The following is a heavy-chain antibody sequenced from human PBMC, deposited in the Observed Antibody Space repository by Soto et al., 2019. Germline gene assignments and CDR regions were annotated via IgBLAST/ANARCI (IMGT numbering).Heavy chain of an antibody. V-gene: IGHV3-30*14. CDR2: ISYDGSNK. CDR3: AVPLHYYDFWSGYATYYMDV. J-gene: IGHJ6*03. D-gene: IGHD3-3*01. Sequence: GGSLRLSCAASGFTFSSYAMHWVRQAPGKGLEWVAVISYDGSNKYYADSVKGRFTISRDNSKNTLYLQMNSLRAEDTAVYYCAVPLHYYDFWSGYATYYMDVWGKGTTVTVSS. CDR1: GFTFSSYA.